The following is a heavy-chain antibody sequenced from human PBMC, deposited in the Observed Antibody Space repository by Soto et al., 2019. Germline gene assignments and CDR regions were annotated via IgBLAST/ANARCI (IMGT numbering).Heavy chain of an antibody. CDR3: AKKVNSGPGSQYFDY. V-gene: IGHV3-23*01. CDR1: GFTFSSYS. J-gene: IGHJ4*02. D-gene: IGHD3-10*01. Sequence: PGGSLRLSCAASGFTFSSYSMSWVRQAPGKGLEWVSGFRSGGDDGTTHCADSVKGRFTISRDNSKNTLFLQMDSLRAEDTAIYYCAKKVNSGPGSQYFDYWGQGTLVTVSS. CDR2: FRSGGDDGTT.